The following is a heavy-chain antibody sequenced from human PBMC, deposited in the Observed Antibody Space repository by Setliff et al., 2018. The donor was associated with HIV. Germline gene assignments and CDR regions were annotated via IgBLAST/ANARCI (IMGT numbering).Heavy chain of an antibody. CDR2: FYDSGST. D-gene: IGHD6-13*01. J-gene: IGHJ5*01. V-gene: IGHV4-59*08. Sequence: ETLSLTCTVSGGFSDRYFWSWIRQPPGKGLEWIGYFYDSGSTYYNPSLKSRVTISVDTSKNQFSLRLSSVTAADTAVYYCARGYSSSWYDSWGQGTLVTVSS. CDR3: ARGYSSSWYDS. CDR1: GGFSDRYF.